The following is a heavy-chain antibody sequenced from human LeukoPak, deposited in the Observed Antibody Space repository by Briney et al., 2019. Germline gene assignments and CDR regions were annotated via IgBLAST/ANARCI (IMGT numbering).Heavy chain of an antibody. J-gene: IGHJ6*04. CDR1: GFTFSSYA. CDR3: AKTEGSGSYYPIYYYYYGMDV. Sequence: GGSLRLSCAASGFTFSSYAMSWVRQAPGKGLEWVSAISGSGGSTYYADSVKGRFTISRDNSKNTLYLQMNSLRAGDTAVYYCAKTEGSGSYYPIYYYYYGMDVWGKGTTVTVSS. D-gene: IGHD3-10*01. CDR2: ISGSGGST. V-gene: IGHV3-23*01.